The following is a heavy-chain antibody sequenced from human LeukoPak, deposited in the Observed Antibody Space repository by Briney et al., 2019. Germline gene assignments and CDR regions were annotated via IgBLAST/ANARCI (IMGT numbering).Heavy chain of an antibody. J-gene: IGHJ4*02. D-gene: IGHD3-16*01. Sequence: GGSLRLSCAASGFTFSVYSMNWVRQPPGMGLEWVSYITSNSATIQYADSVKGRFTISRDNAENSLSLQMNSLRDEDTAVYYCARSVGGHFDYWGQGMLVTVSS. V-gene: IGHV3-48*02. CDR1: GFTFSVYS. CDR2: ITSNSATI. CDR3: ARSVGGHFDY.